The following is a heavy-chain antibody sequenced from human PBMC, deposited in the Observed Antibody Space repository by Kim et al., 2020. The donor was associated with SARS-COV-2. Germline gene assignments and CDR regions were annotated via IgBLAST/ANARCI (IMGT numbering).Heavy chain of an antibody. D-gene: IGHD2-21*02. V-gene: IGHV3-74*01. Sequence: GGSLRLSCAASGFTFTEYWMHWVRQAPGKGLMWVSRIDTDGSETAYSDSVRGRFTISRDIAKNTLYLQMNSLTAEDTAVYYCARDGRLTACSPGAFDIWGQGTMVTVSS. CDR3: ARDGRLTACSPGAFDI. J-gene: IGHJ3*02. CDR2: IDTDGSET. CDR1: GFTFTEYW.